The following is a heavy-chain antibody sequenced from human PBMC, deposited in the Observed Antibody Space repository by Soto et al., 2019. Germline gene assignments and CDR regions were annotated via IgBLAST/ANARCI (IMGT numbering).Heavy chain of an antibody. CDR3: AADGSGTFDI. V-gene: IGHV3-9*01. J-gene: IGHJ3*02. D-gene: IGHD3-10*01. Sequence: TGGSQRLSCAASGFTFEDYARHWVRQAPGKGLEWVSGISWNSGSIGYADSVKGRFTISRDNAKNSLYLQMNSLRAEDTALYYCAADGSGTFDIWGQGTMVTVSS. CDR1: GFTFEDYA. CDR2: ISWNSGSI.